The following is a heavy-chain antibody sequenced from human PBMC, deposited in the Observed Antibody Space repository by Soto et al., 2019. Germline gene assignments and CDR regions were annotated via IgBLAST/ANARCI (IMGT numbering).Heavy chain of an antibody. CDR3: ARGGRCYYAHSGYCLDY. V-gene: IGHV1-3*01. D-gene: IGHD3-22*01. J-gene: IGHJ4*02. Sequence: QVHLVQSGAEVKKPGASVKVSCKASGYTFTTYTMHWVRQAPGQRLEWMGWVSAGNGDTRYSQKFQGRVTINWDTSASTTHMELSSLTSEDTAVYYCARGGRCYYAHSGYCLDYWGQGTLVTVTS. CDR1: GYTFTTYT. CDR2: VSAGNGDT.